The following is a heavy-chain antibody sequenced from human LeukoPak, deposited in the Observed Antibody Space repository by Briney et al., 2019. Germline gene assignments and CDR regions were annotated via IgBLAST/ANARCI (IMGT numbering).Heavy chain of an antibody. CDR3: ARERSYYGSGSYYENY. CDR2: ISSSSSYI. V-gene: IGHV3-21*05. J-gene: IGHJ4*02. Sequence: GGSLRLSCAASGFTFSSYEMNWVRQAPGKGLEWVSYISSSSSYIYYADSVKGRFTISRDNAKNSLYLQMNSLRAEDTAVYYCARERSYYGSGSYYENYWGQGTLVTVSS. D-gene: IGHD3-10*01. CDR1: GFTFSSYE.